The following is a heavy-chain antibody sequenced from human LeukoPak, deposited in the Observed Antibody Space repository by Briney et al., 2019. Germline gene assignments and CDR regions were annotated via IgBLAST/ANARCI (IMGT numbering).Heavy chain of an antibody. D-gene: IGHD6-13*01. CDR1: GGSISSSSYY. V-gene: IGHV4-39*01. CDR2: IYYSGST. CDR3: ASSISSSWARGFDP. Sequence: KPSETLSLTCTVSGGSISSSSYYWGWIRQPPGKGLEWIGSIYYSGSTYYNPSLKSRVTISVDTSKNQFSLKLSSVTAADTAVYYCASSISSSWARGFDPWGQGTLVTVSS. J-gene: IGHJ5*02.